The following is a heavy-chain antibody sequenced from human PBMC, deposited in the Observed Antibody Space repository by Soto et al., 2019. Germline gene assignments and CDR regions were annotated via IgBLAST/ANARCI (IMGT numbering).Heavy chain of an antibody. CDR1: GLTFGSRA. CDR3: ARGSTDSYPGSRIFGF. V-gene: IGHV3-23*01. Sequence: GGSLRLSCVASGLTFGSRAMSWVRQAPGEGLQWVSTITDTGGDAKYADSVRGRFVISRDNSKKTLYLQMTSLTAEDSAMYFCARGSTDSYPGSRIFGFWGRGTLVTVSS. J-gene: IGHJ4*02. CDR2: ITDTGGDA. D-gene: IGHD3-10*01.